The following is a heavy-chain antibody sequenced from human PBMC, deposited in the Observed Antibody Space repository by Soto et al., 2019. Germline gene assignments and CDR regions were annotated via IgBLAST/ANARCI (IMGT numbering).Heavy chain of an antibody. D-gene: IGHD2-15*01. Sequence: EVQVLESGGGLVQPGGSLRLSCEGSGFTVSSHAMTWIRQAPGKGPEWVSTVTADGGTYYADSVKGRFAMSRDTSXXPXXLQMNSLGAEATAAYYCAPHVSCSGGSCHYDAFAIRGQGTMVTVSS. CDR1: GFTVSSHA. CDR2: VTADGGT. CDR3: APHVSCSGGSCHYDAFAI. J-gene: IGHJ3*02. V-gene: IGHV3-23*01.